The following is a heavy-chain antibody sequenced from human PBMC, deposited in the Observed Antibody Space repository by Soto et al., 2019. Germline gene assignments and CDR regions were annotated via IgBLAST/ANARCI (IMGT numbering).Heavy chain of an antibody. V-gene: IGHV4-39*01. Sequence: SETLALGCTVSRFSVLTSIYYWAWIRQPPGKGLEWVGTVYYTGTTYYNPSLQSRVTISIDTSKNQFSLNLNSVTAADTAVYYCARNWNLALVPAAYFDSWGQGTLVTVS. CDR2: VYYTGTT. D-gene: IGHD2-2*01. J-gene: IGHJ4*02. CDR1: RFSVLTSIYY. CDR3: ARNWNLALVPAAYFDS.